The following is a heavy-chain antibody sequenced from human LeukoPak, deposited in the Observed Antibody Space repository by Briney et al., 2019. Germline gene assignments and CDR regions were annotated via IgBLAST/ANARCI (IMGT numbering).Heavy chain of an antibody. D-gene: IGHD2-15*01. J-gene: IGHJ4*02. V-gene: IGHV3-74*01. CDR3: AKSRRAYCSGGSCFGLWDY. Sequence: GGPRSFSCEASELPFSTYWRHWFRKAPGKGLVGVSRINSDKSSTTYADSVKGRFTISRDNAKNTLYLQMNSLRAEDTAVYYCAKSRRAYCSGGSCFGLWDYWGQGTLVTVSS. CDR2: INSDKSST. CDR1: ELPFSTYW.